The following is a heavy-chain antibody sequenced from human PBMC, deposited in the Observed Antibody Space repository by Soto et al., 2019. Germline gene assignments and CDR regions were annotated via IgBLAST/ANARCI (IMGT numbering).Heavy chain of an antibody. CDR3: ARIGVGLAAPRVWPY. V-gene: IGHV1-18*01. CDR1: GYTFTSYG. D-gene: IGHD6-13*01. Sequence: TSVKVSCKASGYTFTSYGISWVRQAPGQGLEWMAWINPYNGNTKYAEKFLGRVTVTTDTSTATAYMEVRSLTSDDTAVFYCARIGVGLAAPRVWPYWGQGTPVTVSS. CDR2: INPYNGNT. J-gene: IGHJ4*02.